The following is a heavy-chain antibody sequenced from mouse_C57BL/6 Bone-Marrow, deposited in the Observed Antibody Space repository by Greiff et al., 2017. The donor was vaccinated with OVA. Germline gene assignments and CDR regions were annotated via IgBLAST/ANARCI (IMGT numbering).Heavy chain of an antibody. CDR3: DRGDSGSSFDAMDY. CDR1: GFNIKNTY. CDR2: IDPANDNT. D-gene: IGHD1-1*01. V-gene: IGHV14-3*01. J-gene: IGHJ4*01. Sequence: EVQLQESVAELVRPGASVKLSCTASGFNIKNTYMHWVKQRPEQGLEWIGRIDPANDNTKYAPKFQGKATMTADTSSNTAYLQLSSLSSEDTAVYYCDRGDSGSSFDAMDYWGQGTSVTVSS.